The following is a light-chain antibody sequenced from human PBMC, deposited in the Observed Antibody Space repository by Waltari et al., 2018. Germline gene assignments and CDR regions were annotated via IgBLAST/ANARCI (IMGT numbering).Light chain of an antibody. J-gene: IGLJ2*01. Sequence: SYDVTQPPPVSVSPGQTASITCGGDNIGSKNVHWYQQKPAQAPVLVIYYDSDRPSGIPERFSGSNSGNTATLTISGVEAGDEADYYCQVWDSSSDHGLFGGGTRLTVL. CDR3: QVWDSSSDHGL. CDR2: YDS. CDR1: NIGSKN. V-gene: IGLV3-21*01.